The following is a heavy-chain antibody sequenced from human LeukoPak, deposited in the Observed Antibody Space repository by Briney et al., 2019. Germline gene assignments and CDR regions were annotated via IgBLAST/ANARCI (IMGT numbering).Heavy chain of an antibody. Sequence: GGSLRLSCAASGFTFSSYEMNWVRQAPGKGLEWVANIKEDGSEKYYVDSVKGRYTISRDNAKKSLYLQMNSLRAEDTAVYYCARDWPTPRARIDYWGQGTLVTVSS. CDR3: ARDWPTPRARIDY. CDR2: IKEDGSEK. D-gene: IGHD2-15*01. J-gene: IGHJ4*02. CDR1: GFTFSSYE. V-gene: IGHV3-7*01.